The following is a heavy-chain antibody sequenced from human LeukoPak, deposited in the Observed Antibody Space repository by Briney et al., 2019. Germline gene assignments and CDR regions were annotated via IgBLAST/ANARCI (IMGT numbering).Heavy chain of an antibody. CDR1: GFTFSDYD. D-gene: IGHD6-13*01. V-gene: IGHV3-11*01. Sequence: GGSLRLSCAASGFTFSDYDMSWIRQAPGKGLEWVSYISSSGSTIYYADSVKGRFTISRDSAKNSLYLQMNSLRAEDTAVYYCARGIAAAVFPFDYWGQGTLVTVSS. J-gene: IGHJ4*02. CDR2: ISSSGSTI. CDR3: ARGIAAAVFPFDY.